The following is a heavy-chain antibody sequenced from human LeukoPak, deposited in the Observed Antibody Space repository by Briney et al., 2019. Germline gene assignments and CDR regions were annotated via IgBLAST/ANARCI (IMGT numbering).Heavy chain of an antibody. V-gene: IGHV4-34*01. CDR2: INHSGST. CDR1: GGSFSGYY. CDR3: ARGRTIFGVVRPLDY. J-gene: IGHJ4*02. Sequence: SETLSLTCAVYGGSFSGYYWSWIRQPPGKGLEWIGEINHSGSTNYNPSLKSRVTISVDTSKNQFSLKLSSVTAADTAVYYCARGRTIFGVVRPLDYWGQGTLVTVSS. D-gene: IGHD3-3*01.